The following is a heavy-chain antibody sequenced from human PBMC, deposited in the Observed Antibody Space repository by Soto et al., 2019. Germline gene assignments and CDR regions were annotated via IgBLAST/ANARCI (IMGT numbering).Heavy chain of an antibody. D-gene: IGHD3-10*01. CDR2: ISAGGSST. CDR1: GFTFSSYV. J-gene: IGHJ4*02. Sequence: GGSLRLSCAASGFTFSSYVMSWVRQAPGKGLEWVSTISAGGSSTYYADSVKGRFTISRDNSKNTLYLQMNSLRPEDTAVYYCAKEGPLGLYYFAYWGQGTWVPASS. V-gene: IGHV3-23*01. CDR3: AKEGPLGLYYFAY.